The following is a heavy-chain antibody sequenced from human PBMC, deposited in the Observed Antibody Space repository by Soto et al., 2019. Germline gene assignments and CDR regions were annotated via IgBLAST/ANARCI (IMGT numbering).Heavy chain of an antibody. J-gene: IGHJ6*02. D-gene: IGHD3-3*01. V-gene: IGHV3-30*18. CDR3: AKDLPYYDFWSGYYFSYYGMDV. Sequence: PGGPLRLSCAASGFTFSSYGMHRVRQAPGKGLERVAVISYDGSNKYYADSVKGRFTISRDNSKNTLYLQMNSLRAEDTAVYYCAKDLPYYDFWSGYYFSYYGMDVWGQGTTVTVSS. CDR2: ISYDGSNK. CDR1: GFTFSSYG.